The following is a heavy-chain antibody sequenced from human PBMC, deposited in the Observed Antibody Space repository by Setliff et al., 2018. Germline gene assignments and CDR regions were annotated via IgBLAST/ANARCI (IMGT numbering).Heavy chain of an antibody. CDR1: GYTFTSYD. J-gene: IGHJ5*02. CDR2: MNPNSGNT. Sequence: ASVKVSCKASGYTFTSYDINWVRQATGQGLEWMGWMNPNSGNTGYAQKFQGRVTITRNTSISTAYMELNSLRSEDTAVYYCARGRRGNYDFWSGYSNWFDPWGQGTLVTVSS. D-gene: IGHD3-3*01. V-gene: IGHV1-8*03. CDR3: ARGRRGNYDFWSGYSNWFDP.